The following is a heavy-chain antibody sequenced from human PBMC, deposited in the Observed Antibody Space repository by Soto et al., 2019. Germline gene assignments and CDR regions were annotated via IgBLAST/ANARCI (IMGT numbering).Heavy chain of an antibody. CDR3: ARTTEYYYYGMDV. V-gene: IGHV4-59*01. Sequence: SETLSLTCTVSGGSISSYYWSWIRQPPGKGLEWIGYIYYSGSTNYSPSLKSRVTISVDTSKNQFSLKLSSVTAADTAVYYCARTTEYYYYGMDVWGQGTTVTVSS. CDR2: IYYSGST. J-gene: IGHJ6*02. CDR1: GGSISSYY. D-gene: IGHD4-4*01.